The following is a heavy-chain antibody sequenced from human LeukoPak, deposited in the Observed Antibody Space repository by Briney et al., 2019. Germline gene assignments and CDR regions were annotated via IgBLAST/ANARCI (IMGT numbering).Heavy chain of an antibody. D-gene: IGHD2-15*01. CDR3: AKGGDGSYYSRADC. CDR2: ICGSASGT. J-gene: IGHJ4*02. Sequence: PGGSLRLSCAASGFTFSSYTMSWVRQAPGKGLEWVSNICGSASGTFYSDSVKGRFTISRDNSKNTLYLQMNSLRAEDTAVYYFAKGGDGSYYSRADCWGQGTLVTVSS. CDR1: GFTFSSYT. V-gene: IGHV3-23*01.